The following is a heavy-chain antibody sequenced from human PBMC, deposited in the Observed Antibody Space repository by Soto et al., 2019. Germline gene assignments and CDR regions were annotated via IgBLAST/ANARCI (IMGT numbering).Heavy chain of an antibody. Sequence: QVQLVQSGAELKKPGSSVKVSCKASGGTFRNNTFSWVRQAPGQGLEWMGGITPMFVTATYAEKFQGRVTITADKSTTTAYMELSSLRSDDTSVYYCARDRVGRVRSSSGMYLFFGLDVWGQGTTVTVSS. CDR3: ARDRVGRVRSSSGMYLFFGLDV. CDR1: GGTFRNNT. CDR2: ITPMFVTA. D-gene: IGHD6-6*01. J-gene: IGHJ6*02. V-gene: IGHV1-69*06.